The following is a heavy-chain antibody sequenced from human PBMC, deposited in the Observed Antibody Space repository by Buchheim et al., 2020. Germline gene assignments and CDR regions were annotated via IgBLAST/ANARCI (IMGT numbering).Heavy chain of an antibody. D-gene: IGHD3-10*01. CDR2: IYYNGST. CDR1: GGSISSSSYY. Sequence: QLQLQESGPGLVKPSETLSLICTVSGGSISSSSYYWGWIRQPPGKGLEWIGSIYYNGSTYSNPSLKSRVTISVDTSENQFSLKLSSVTAADTAVYYCARVYHYGSGSFGYNYFDPWGQGTL. V-gene: IGHV4-39*07. CDR3: ARVYHYGSGSFGYNYFDP. J-gene: IGHJ5*02.